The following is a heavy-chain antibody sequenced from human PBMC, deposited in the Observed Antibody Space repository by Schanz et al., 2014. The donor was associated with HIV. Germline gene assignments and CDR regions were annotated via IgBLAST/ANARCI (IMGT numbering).Heavy chain of an antibody. CDR1: GYTFTTYG. CDR3: ARVGSGSYYVRYFDY. V-gene: IGHV1-18*01. J-gene: IGHJ4*02. Sequence: QVQLVQSGAEVKKPGASVKVSCRASGYTFTTYGITWVRQAPGQGLVWMGWISGYKGNTNYAQKLQGRVTMTTDTSTSTAYMELRSLRSDDTAVYYCARVGSGSYYVRYFDYWGQGTLVTVSS. CDR2: ISGYKGNT. D-gene: IGHD3-10*01.